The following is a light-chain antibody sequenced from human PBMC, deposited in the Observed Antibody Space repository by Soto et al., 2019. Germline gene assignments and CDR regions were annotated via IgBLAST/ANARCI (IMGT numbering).Light chain of an antibody. V-gene: IGLV1-47*01. CDR1: SSNIGSNY. CDR2: RND. CDR3: AAWDDSLSAAV. J-gene: IGLJ2*01. Sequence: QSVLTQSPSASGTPGQRVTISCSGSSSNIGSNYVYWYQQLPGTAPKLLIYRNDERPSGVPDRFSGSKSDTSASLAISGLRSEDEADYFCAAWDDSLSAAVFGGGTTLTVL.